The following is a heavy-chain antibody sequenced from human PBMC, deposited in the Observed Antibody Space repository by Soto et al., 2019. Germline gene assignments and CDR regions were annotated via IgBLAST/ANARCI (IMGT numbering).Heavy chain of an antibody. Sequence: PGESLTITCNTSGYSFTNNWITWVRRMPGKGLEWVGGIDPSDTSSDYSPSFQGHVTISTDRSLSTASLLWRSLKASDTARYDCARLGFLGQMDVGGQGTTVTVSS. CDR2: IDPSDTSS. V-gene: IGHV5-10-1*01. CDR1: GYSFTNNW. CDR3: ARLGFLGQMDV. D-gene: IGHD3-10*01. J-gene: IGHJ6*02.